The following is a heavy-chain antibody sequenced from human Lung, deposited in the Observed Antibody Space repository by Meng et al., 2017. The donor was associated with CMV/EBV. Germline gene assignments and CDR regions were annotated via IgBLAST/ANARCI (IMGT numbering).Heavy chain of an antibody. CDR3: ARDSEGSNGSGRSPYYFDF. D-gene: IGHD2-8*01. CDR2: ISYDGSNK. Sequence: SXKISXTASGFTFPTYSLHWVRQAPGKGLEWVAVISYDGSNKYYADSVKGRFTISRDNSKNKMYFQMNSLKTEDTSVYYCARDSEGSNGSGRSPYYFDFWCRGTLVXVSS. J-gene: IGHJ4*02. CDR1: GFTFPTYS. V-gene: IGHV3-30-3*01.